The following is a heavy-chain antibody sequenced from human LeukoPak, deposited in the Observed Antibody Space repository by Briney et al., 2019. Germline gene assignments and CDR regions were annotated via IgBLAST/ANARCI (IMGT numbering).Heavy chain of an antibody. CDR1: GGSISSYY. V-gene: IGHV4-59*01. CDR2: IYYSGST. J-gene: IGHJ5*02. D-gene: IGHD2-15*01. Sequence: PSETLSLTCTVSGGSISSYYWSWIRQPPGKGLEWIGYIYYSGSTNYNPSLKGRVTISVDTSKNQFSLKLSSVTAADTAVYYCARYREIAATRLSWFDPWGQGTLVTVSS. CDR3: ARYREIAATRLSWFDP.